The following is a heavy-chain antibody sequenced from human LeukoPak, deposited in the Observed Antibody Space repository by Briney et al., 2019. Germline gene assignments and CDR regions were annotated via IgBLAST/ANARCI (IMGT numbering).Heavy chain of an antibody. J-gene: IGHJ4*02. Sequence: SETLSLTCTVSGYSISSGYYWGWIRQPPGKGLEWIGSIYHSGSTYYNPSLKSRVTISVDTSKNQFSLKLSSVTAADTAVYYCARIGYCSGGSCYVSNGLVGDYWGQGTLVTVSS. CDR3: ARIGYCSGGSCYVSNGLVGDY. D-gene: IGHD2-15*01. CDR1: GYSISSGYY. CDR2: IYHSGST. V-gene: IGHV4-38-2*02.